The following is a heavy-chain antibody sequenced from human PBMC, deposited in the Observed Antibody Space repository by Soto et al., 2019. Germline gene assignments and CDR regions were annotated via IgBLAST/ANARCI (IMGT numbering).Heavy chain of an antibody. CDR3: ARDRPYDFWSGWDYYYYYGMDV. J-gene: IGHJ6*02. D-gene: IGHD3-3*01. Sequence: ASVKVSCKASGYTFTSYGISWVRQAPGQGLEWMGWISAYNGNTNYAQKLQGRVTMTTDTSTSTAYMELRSLRSDDTAVYYCARDRPYDFWSGWDYYYYYGMDVWGQGTTVTVSS. CDR2: ISAYNGNT. CDR1: GYTFTSYG. V-gene: IGHV1-18*01.